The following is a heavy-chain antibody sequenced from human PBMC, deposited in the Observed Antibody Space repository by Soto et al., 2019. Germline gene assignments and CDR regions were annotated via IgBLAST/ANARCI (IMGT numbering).Heavy chain of an antibody. CDR3: AKEDYDFWSGYYFGAFDI. CDR1: GFTFSSYG. Sequence: PGGSLRLSCAASGFTFSSYGMHWVRQAPGKGLEWVAVISYDGSNKYYADSVKGRFTISRDNSKNTLYLQMNSLRAEDTAVYYCAKEDYDFWSGYYFGAFDIWGQGTMVTVSS. V-gene: IGHV3-30*18. J-gene: IGHJ3*02. D-gene: IGHD3-3*01. CDR2: ISYDGSNK.